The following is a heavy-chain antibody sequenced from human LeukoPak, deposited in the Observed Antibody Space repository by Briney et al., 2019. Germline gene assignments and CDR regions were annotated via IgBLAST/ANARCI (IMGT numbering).Heavy chain of an antibody. Sequence: PSQTLSLTCTVSGGSISSGGYYWSWIPQHPGKGLEWIGYIYFSGSTYYNPSLKSRGTISVDTSKNQFPHKISFVTAADTAVYYCARGRGYCSSTSCRHWYFDLWGRGTLVTVSS. J-gene: IGHJ2*01. V-gene: IGHV4-31*03. CDR2: IYFSGST. CDR3: ARGRGYCSSTSCRHWYFDL. D-gene: IGHD2-2*01. CDR1: GGSISSGGYY.